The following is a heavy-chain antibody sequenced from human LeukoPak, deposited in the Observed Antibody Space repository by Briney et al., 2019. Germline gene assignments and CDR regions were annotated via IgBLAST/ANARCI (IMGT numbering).Heavy chain of an antibody. CDR3: ARGPEIAVAGSGFDY. D-gene: IGHD6-19*01. CDR1: GFTFSSYW. V-gene: IGHV3-7*01. Sequence: GGSLRLSCAASGFTFSSYWMTWVRQAPGKGLEWVANIRQDGSEKYYLDSVKGRFTISRDNAKNSLYLQMNSLRAEDTAVYYCARGPEIAVAGSGFDYWGQGTLVTVSS. CDR2: IRQDGSEK. J-gene: IGHJ4*02.